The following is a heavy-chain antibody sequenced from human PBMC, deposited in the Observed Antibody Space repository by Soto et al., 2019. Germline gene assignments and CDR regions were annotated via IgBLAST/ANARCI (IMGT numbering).Heavy chain of an antibody. D-gene: IGHD6-13*01. CDR3: ARPGGSGWFYFDS. CDR2: IFYSGST. J-gene: IGHJ4*02. V-gene: IGHV4-39*02. Sequence: TSETLSLTCTVSSGSISSTIYSWDWIRQPPGKGLEWIGSIFYSGSTYYNQSLKSRVTISVDTSKNHFSLKLTSVTAADTAVYYCARPGGSGWFYFDSWGQGSQVTVSS. CDR1: SGSISSTIYS.